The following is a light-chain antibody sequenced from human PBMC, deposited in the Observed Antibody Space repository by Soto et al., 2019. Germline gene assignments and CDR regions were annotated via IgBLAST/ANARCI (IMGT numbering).Light chain of an antibody. CDR3: QQYNNGPAIT. CDR1: QSVSSY. CDR2: DAS. J-gene: IGKJ5*01. V-gene: IGKV3-11*01. Sequence: EIVLTQSPATLSLSPGERATLSCRASQSVSSYLAWYQQKPGQAPRLLIYDASNRATGIPARFSGSGSGTDFTLTISSLQSEDFAVYYCQQYNNGPAITFGQGTRLEIK.